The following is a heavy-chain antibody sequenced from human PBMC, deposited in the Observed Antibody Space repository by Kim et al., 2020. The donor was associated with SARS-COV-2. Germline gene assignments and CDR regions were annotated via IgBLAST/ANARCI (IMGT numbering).Heavy chain of an antibody. CDR1: GFTFSSYA. J-gene: IGHJ4*02. V-gene: IGHV3-30-3*01. D-gene: IGHD1-26*01. CDR2: ISYDGSNK. CDR3: ASPSRYSGSYVDY. Sequence: GGSLRLSCAASGFTFSSYAMHWVRQAPGKGLEWVAVISYDGSNKYYADSVKGRFTISRDNSKNTLYLQMNSLRAEDTAVYYCASPSRYSGSYVDYWGQGTLVTVSS.